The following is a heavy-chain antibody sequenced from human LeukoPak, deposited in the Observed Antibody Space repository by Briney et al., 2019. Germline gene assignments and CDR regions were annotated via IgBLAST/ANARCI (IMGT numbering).Heavy chain of an antibody. Sequence: GGSLRLSCAVSGFTFSSYWMHWVRQAPGKGLVWVSGINTDGRRTFYADSVRGRFTISRDNAKNTLYLQMNSLRAEDTAVYYCYGGNAEDWGQGTLVTVYS. CDR1: GFTFSSYW. D-gene: IGHD4-23*01. CDR2: INTDGRRT. CDR3: YGGNAED. V-gene: IGHV3-74*01. J-gene: IGHJ1*01.